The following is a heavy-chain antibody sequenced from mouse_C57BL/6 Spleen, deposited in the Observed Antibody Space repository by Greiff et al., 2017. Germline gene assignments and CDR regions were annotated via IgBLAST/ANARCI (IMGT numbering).Heavy chain of an antibody. Sequence: EVMLVESGEGLVKPGGSLKLSCAASGFTFSSYAMSWVRQTPEKRLEWVAYISSGGDYIYYADTVKGRFTISRDNARNTLYLQMSSLKSEDTAMYYCTRDRSDAYAMDYWGQGTSVTVSS. CDR3: TRDRSDAYAMDY. CDR1: GFTFSSYA. J-gene: IGHJ4*01. V-gene: IGHV5-9-1*02. CDR2: ISSGGDYI.